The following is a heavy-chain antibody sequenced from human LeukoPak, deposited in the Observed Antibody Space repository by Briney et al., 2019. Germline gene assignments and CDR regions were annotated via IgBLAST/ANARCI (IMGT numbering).Heavy chain of an antibody. CDR2: IYYSGST. D-gene: IGHD2-15*01. CDR3: ARGDCSGGSCYGY. V-gene: IGHV4-38-2*02. J-gene: IGHJ4*02. CDR1: GYSISSGYY. Sequence: SETLSLTCTVSGYSISSGYYWGWIRPPPGKGQERIGYIYYSGSTYYNPPLKSRVTISVDTSNNQFSLKLSSVTAPDTAVYYCARGDCSGGSCYGYWGQGTLVTVSS.